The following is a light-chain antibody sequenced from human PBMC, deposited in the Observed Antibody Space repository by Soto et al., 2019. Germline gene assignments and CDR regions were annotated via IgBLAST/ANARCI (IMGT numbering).Light chain of an antibody. Sequence: SVLTQPPSVSGAPGQRVTISCTGSSSNIGAGYDVQWYQQLPGTAPKLFIYDNNNRPSGVPDRFSGSKSGTSASLAITGLQAEDEADYYCQSYDSGLSAVIFGGGTKVTVL. J-gene: IGLJ2*01. CDR3: QSYDSGLSAVI. CDR1: SSNIGAGYD. V-gene: IGLV1-40*01. CDR2: DNN.